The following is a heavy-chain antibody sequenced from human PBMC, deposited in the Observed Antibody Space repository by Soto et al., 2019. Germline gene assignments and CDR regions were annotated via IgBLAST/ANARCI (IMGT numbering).Heavy chain of an antibody. CDR2: ISSSSSTI. Sequence: GGSLRLSCAASGFTFSSYSMNWVRQAPGKGLEWVLYISSSSSTIYYADSVKGRFTISRDNAKNSLYLQMNSLRAEDTAVYYCAREANPGDIVVVPAAAGMDVWGKGTTVTVSS. D-gene: IGHD2-2*01. CDR3: AREANPGDIVVVPAAAGMDV. CDR1: GFTFSSYS. J-gene: IGHJ6*04. V-gene: IGHV3-48*01.